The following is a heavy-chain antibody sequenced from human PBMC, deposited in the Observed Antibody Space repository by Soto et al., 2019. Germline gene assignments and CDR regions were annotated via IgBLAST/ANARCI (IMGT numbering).Heavy chain of an antibody. CDR1: GGTFSSYA. Sequence: QVQLVQSGAEVKKPGSSVKVSCKASGGTFSSYAISWVRQAPGQGLEWMGGIIPIFGSANYAQKFQGRVTITADESTSTAYMELSSLRSEDTAVYYCARVRGGAVAPNRDAFDIWGQGTMVTVSS. CDR3: ARVRGGAVAPNRDAFDI. CDR2: IIPIFGSA. J-gene: IGHJ3*02. V-gene: IGHV1-69*12. D-gene: IGHD6-19*01.